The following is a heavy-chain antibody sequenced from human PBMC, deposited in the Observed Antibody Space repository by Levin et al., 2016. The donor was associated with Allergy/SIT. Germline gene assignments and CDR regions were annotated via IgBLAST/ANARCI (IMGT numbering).Heavy chain of an antibody. CDR2: IYYSGST. J-gene: IGHJ4*02. D-gene: IGHD5-18*01. Sequence: WIRQPPGKGLEWIGYIYYSGSTNYNPSLKSRVTISVDTSKNQFSLKLSSVTAADTAVYYCARVSPVDTAMVFDYWGQGTLVTVSS. V-gene: IGHV4-59*01. CDR3: ARVSPVDTAMVFDY.